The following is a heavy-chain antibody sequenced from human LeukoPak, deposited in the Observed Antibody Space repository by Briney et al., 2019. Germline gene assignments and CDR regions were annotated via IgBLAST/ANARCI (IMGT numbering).Heavy chain of an antibody. CDR2: IIPIFGTA. J-gene: IGHJ6*03. D-gene: IGHD3-3*02. V-gene: IGHV1-69*13. CDR1: GYTFTSYG. Sequence: VASVKVSCKASGYTFTSYGVSWVRQAPGQGLEWMGGIIPIFGTANYAQKFQGRVTITADESTSTAYMELSSLRYEDTAVYYCARGAPPESIFGVPIIREYYYYYMDVWGKGTTVTVSS. CDR3: ARGAPPESIFGVPIIREYYYYYMDV.